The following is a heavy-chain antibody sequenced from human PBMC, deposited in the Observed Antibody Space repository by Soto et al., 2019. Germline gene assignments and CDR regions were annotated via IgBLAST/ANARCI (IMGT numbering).Heavy chain of an antibody. CDR3: ARVLRAPRVETAMPYYRDV. CDR2: ILSSSGVI. Sequence: PGGSLRLSCAASGFTFGSYSMNWVRQAPGKGLEWVSFILSSSGVIYYADSVKGRFTISRDNAKNSLYLQMNSLRAEDTAVYYCARVLRAPRVETAMPYYRDVGGKGTRVTVPS. J-gene: IGHJ6*03. D-gene: IGHD2-2*01. CDR1: GFTFGSYS. V-gene: IGHV3-48*01.